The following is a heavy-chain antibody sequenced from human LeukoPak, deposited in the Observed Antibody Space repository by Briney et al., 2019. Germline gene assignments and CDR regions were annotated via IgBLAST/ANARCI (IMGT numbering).Heavy chain of an antibody. CDR2: INPNSGGT. D-gene: IGHD2-2*01. Sequence: ASVKVSCKASGYTFTSYGISWVRQAPGQGLEWMGWINPNSGGTNYAQKFQGRVTMTRGTSISTAYMELSRLRSDDTAVYYCASLGYCSSTSCQEYYFDYWGQGTLVTVSS. J-gene: IGHJ4*02. CDR3: ASLGYCSSTSCQEYYFDY. V-gene: IGHV1-2*02. CDR1: GYTFTSYG.